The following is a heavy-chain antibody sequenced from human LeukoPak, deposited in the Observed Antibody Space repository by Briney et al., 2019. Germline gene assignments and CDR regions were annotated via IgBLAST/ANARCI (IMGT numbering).Heavy chain of an antibody. CDR3: TRGGGLDY. V-gene: IGHV3-49*04. Sequence: GRSLRLSCAASGFTFSSYGMHWVRQAPGKGLEWVGFIRSKAYGGTTEYAASVKGRFTISRDDSKSIAYLQMNSLKTEDTAVYYCTRGGGLDYWGQGTLVTVSS. CDR1: GFTFSSYG. CDR2: IRSKAYGGTT. J-gene: IGHJ4*02.